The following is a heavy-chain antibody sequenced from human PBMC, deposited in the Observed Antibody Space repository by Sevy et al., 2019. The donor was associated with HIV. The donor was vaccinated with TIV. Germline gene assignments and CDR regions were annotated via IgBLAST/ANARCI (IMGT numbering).Heavy chain of an antibody. D-gene: IGHD5-12*01. J-gene: IGHJ3*02. Sequence: GGSLRLSCAASGFTFSSYAMSWVRQAPGKGLEWVSAISGSGGSTYYADSVKGRFTISRDNSKNTLYLQMNSLRAEDTAVYYSAPGVGMATISRAFDIWGQGTMVTVSS. CDR2: ISGSGGST. V-gene: IGHV3-23*01. CDR1: GFTFSSYA. CDR3: APGVGMATISRAFDI.